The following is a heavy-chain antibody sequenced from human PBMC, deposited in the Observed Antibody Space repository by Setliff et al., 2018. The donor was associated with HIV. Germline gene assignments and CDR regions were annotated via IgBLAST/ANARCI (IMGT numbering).Heavy chain of an antibody. D-gene: IGHD3-3*01. V-gene: IGHV3-30*02. Sequence: PGGSLRLSCAVSGFTFISYGMYWVRQAPGKGLEWVAFIRYDGSYRYYVDSVKGRFTISRDNSKNTMFLQMNSLRVEDTAVYYCARDVSWRVRTYIDYWGQGALVTVSS. CDR2: IRYDGSYR. CDR1: GFTFISYG. J-gene: IGHJ4*02. CDR3: ARDVSWRVRTYIDY.